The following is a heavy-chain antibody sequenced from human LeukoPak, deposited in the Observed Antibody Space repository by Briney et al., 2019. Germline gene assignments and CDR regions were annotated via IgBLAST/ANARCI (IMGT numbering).Heavy chain of an antibody. J-gene: IGHJ4*02. CDR1: GFTFDDYA. D-gene: IGHD3-16*01. CDR2: ISWNSGSI. V-gene: IGHV3-9*01. Sequence: GGSLRLSCAASGFTFDDYAMHWVRQAPGKGLEWVSGISWNSGSIGYVDSVKGRFTISRDNAKNSLYLQMNSLRADDTAVYYCAREYEAPFDYWGQGTLVTVSS. CDR3: AREYEAPFDY.